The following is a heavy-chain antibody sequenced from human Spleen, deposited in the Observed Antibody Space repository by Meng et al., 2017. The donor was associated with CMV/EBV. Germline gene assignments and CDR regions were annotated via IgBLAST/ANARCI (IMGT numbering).Heavy chain of an antibody. CDR3: ARDRGYFEY. CDR1: GITVSSYA. D-gene: IGHD3-10*01. V-gene: IGHV1-69*04. Sequence: SVKVSCKTSGITVSSYAITWVRQAPGQGLEWMGRVIPVLGLPTYAQKFQGRVTITADKSTSTAYMELRSLRSDDTAIYYCARDRGYFEYWGQGTLVTVSS. J-gene: IGHJ4*02. CDR2: VIPVLGLP.